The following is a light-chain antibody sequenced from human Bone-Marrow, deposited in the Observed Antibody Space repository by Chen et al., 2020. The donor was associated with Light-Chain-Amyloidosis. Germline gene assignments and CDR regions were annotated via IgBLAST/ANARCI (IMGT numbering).Light chain of an antibody. Sequence: NFMLTQPHYVSESPGKTVIISCTRSSGSIATNYVQWYQQRPGSSPTTEIYEDDQRPSGVPDRFSGSIDRSSNSASLTISGLKTEDEADYYCQSYQGSSQGVFGGGTKLTVL. J-gene: IGLJ3*02. CDR3: QSYQGSSQGV. CDR1: SGSIATNY. V-gene: IGLV6-57*01. CDR2: EDD.